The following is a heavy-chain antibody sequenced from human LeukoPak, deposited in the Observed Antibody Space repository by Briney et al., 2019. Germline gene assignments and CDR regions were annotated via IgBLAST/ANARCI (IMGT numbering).Heavy chain of an antibody. J-gene: IGHJ6*03. CDR1: GFTFDDYG. D-gene: IGHD3-22*01. CDR2: INWNGGST. V-gene: IGHV3-20*04. CDR3: ARDRTGSGYYYDSSGYYPIDYYYYMDV. Sequence: GGSLRLSCAASGFTFDDYGMSWVRQAPGKGLEWVSGINWNGGSTGYADSVKGRFTISRDNAKNSLYLQMNSLRAEDTALYYCARDRTGSGYYYDSSGYYPIDYYYYMDVWGKGTTVTVSS.